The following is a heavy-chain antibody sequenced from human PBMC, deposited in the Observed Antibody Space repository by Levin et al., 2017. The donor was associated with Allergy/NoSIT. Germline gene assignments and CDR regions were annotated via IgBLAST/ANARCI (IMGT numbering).Heavy chain of an antibody. CDR2: INNDGSDA. CDR3: ARGVVESYAIPGY. D-gene: IGHD2-21*01. J-gene: IGHJ4*02. CDR1: GFTFRNYW. Sequence: QSGGSLRLSCAASGFTFRNYWMQWVRQAPGKGLVWVSRINNDGSDATYADSVKGRFTISRDNAKNTLYLQMNSLRAEDTAVYFCARGVVESYAIPGYWGQGTLVTVSS. V-gene: IGHV3-74*01.